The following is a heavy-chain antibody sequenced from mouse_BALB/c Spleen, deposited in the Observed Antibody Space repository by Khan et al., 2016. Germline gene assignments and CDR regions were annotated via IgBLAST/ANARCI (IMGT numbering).Heavy chain of an antibody. CDR2: IDPYYGVT. CDR1: GYSFTDYN. Sequence: VQLQQPGPELEKPGASVKISCKASGYSFTDYNMNWVKQNNGKSLEWIGNIDPYYGVTDYNQKFKGKATLTVDKSSNTTYMQLKSLTSEDSAVDYCARGDYYGSPLFVYWGQGTLVTVSA. V-gene: IGHV1-39*01. J-gene: IGHJ3*01. CDR3: ARGDYYGSPLFVY. D-gene: IGHD1-1*01.